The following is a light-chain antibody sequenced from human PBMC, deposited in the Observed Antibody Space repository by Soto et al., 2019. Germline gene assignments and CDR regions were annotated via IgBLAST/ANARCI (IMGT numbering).Light chain of an antibody. Sequence: ELVMTQSPATLSVSPEATATLSCRASQSMSSNLAWYQQRPGQAPRLLIYGASTRATGIPARFSGSGSATEFTLTISSLQSEDFAGYYCQQYNNRLPLTFGGGTKVDIK. J-gene: IGKJ4*01. V-gene: IGKV3-15*01. CDR2: GAS. CDR3: QQYNNRLPLT. CDR1: QSMSSN.